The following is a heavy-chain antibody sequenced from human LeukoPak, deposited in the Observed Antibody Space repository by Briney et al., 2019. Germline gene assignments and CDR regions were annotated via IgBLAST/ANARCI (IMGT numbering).Heavy chain of an antibody. CDR1: GFTFSSYG. CDR2: IWYDGSNK. V-gene: IGHV3-30*02. J-gene: IGHJ5*02. D-gene: IGHD3-3*01. CDR3: AKALAATYDFWSGSRGWFDP. Sequence: GGSLRLSCAASGFTFSSYGMHWVRQAPGKGLEWVAVIWYDGSNKYYADSVKGRFTISRDNSKNTLYLQMNSLRAEDTAVYYCAKALAATYDFWSGSRGWFDPWGQGTLVTVSS.